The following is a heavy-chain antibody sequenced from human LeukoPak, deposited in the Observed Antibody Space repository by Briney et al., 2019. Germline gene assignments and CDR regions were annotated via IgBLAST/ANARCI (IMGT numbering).Heavy chain of an antibody. CDR2: INHSGCI. CDR3: ARDLYSRNCYD. J-gene: IGHJ1*01. V-gene: IGHV4-34*01. CDR1: GGSFRGQY. Sequence: PSETLSLTCAVSGGSFRGQYWTGVPQFPGKGLEWIGEINHSGCINHNPALKSRVTMSKDMSKKHFSLSLRSVTAADTDICSCARDLYSRNCYDWGQGTLVTGS. D-gene: IGHD1-26*01.